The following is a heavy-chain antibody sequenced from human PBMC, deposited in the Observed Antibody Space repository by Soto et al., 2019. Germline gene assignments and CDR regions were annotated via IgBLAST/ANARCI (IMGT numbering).Heavy chain of an antibody. J-gene: IGHJ6*02. Sequence: QVQLVESGGGLVKPGGSLRLSCAASGFTFSDYYMSWIRQAPGKGLEWVSYISSSGSTIYYADSVKGRFTISRDNAKNSLYLQMNSLRAEDTAVYYCARRSHSYSSSPSIPDYYYGMDVWGQGTTVTVSS. CDR3: ARRSHSYSSSPSIPDYYYGMDV. CDR2: ISSSGSTI. CDR1: GFTFSDYY. V-gene: IGHV3-11*01. D-gene: IGHD6-6*01.